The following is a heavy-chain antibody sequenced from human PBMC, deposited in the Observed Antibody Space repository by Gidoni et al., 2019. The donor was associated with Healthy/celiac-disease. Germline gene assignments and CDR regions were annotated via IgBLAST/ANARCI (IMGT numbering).Heavy chain of an antibody. CDR3: ARTRGYDFWSGTPGGYYGMDV. CDR2: INPSGGST. Sequence: QVQLVQSGAEVKKPGAAVKVSCKASGYTFTSYYMHWVRQAPGQGLEWMGIINPSGGSTSYAQKFQGRVTMTRDTSTSTVYMELSSLRSEDTAVYYCARTRGYDFWSGTPGGYYGMDVWGQGTTVTVSS. CDR1: GYTFTSYY. J-gene: IGHJ6*02. V-gene: IGHV1-46*03. D-gene: IGHD3-3*01.